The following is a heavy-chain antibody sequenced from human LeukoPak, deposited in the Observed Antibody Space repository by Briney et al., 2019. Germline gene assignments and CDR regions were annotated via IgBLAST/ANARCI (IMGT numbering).Heavy chain of an antibody. CDR3: ARSQGVGAAAYFDR. J-gene: IGHJ2*01. D-gene: IGHD6-25*01. V-gene: IGHV3-53*01. CDR1: GFTVSSYY. CDR2: IYGGGTT. Sequence: GGSLRLSCAASGFTVSSYYMSWVRLAPGEGLEWVSIIYGGGTTNYADSVKGRFTISRDNSKNTLYLQMNSLRAEDTAVYYCARSQGVGAAAYFDRWGRGTLVTVSS.